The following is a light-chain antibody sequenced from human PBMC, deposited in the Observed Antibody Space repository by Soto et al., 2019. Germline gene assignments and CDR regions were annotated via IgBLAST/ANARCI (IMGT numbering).Light chain of an antibody. Sequence: DIQMTQAQSSLSASVGDTVTITCRTSQSIRSYLSCYQKKTGKDPKMLIYAAYTLQSGVPSRFSGIGSGTEFNLTLSSLQTEDCAAYEGQQSYDMTRTFGQLTKGDIK. CDR3: QQSYDMTRT. V-gene: IGKV1-39*01. J-gene: IGKJ1*01. CDR1: QSIRSY. CDR2: AAY.